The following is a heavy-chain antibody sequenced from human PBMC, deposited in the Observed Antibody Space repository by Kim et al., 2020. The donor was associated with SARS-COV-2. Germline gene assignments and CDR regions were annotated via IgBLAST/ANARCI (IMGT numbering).Heavy chain of an antibody. CDR1: GGIFNTHA. CDR3: ARDREGGYSYAYDF. D-gene: IGHD3-16*01. J-gene: IGHJ4*02. CDR2: IIPIFGTS. V-gene: IGHV1-69*13. Sequence: SVKVSCKASGGIFNTHAIIWVRQGPGQGLEWMGGIIPIFGTSDYAQKFQGRVRISADESTSTAYMELYSLTSAATAIYYCARDREGGYSYAYDFWGQGT.